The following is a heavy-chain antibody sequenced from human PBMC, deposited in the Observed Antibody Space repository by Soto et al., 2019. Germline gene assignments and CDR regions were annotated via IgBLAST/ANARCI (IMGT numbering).Heavy chain of an antibody. V-gene: IGHV3-7*01. CDR3: ARVTGSGGDYDMGGDYFDS. CDR1: GFIYSAVW. D-gene: IGHD2-21*01. CDR2: INQDGSQR. Sequence: GGSERHCCAAAGFIYSAVWMSWVRQAPGKGLEWVATINQDGSQRYYQDSVKGRFTISRDNGKNSLYLQMNSLRPDDTAVFYCARVTGSGGDYDMGGDYFDSWGPGTLVTVSS. J-gene: IGHJ4*02.